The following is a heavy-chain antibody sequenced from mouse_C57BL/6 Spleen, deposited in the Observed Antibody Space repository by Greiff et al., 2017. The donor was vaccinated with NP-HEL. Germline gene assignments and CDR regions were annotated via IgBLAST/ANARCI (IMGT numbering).Heavy chain of an antibody. CDR3: ARSDYYGSSESFAY. V-gene: IGHV1-18*01. J-gene: IGHJ3*01. CDR1: GYTFTDYN. Sequence: EVQLQQSGPELVKPGASVKIPCKASGYTFTDYNMDWVKQSHGKSLEWIGDINPNNGGTIYNQKFKGKATLTVDKSSSTAYMDLRSLTSEDTAVYYCARSDYYGSSESFAYWGQRTLVTVSA. D-gene: IGHD1-1*01. CDR2: INPNNGGT.